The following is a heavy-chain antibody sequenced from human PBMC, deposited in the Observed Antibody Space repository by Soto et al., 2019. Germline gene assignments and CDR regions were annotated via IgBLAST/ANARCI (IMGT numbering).Heavy chain of an antibody. D-gene: IGHD5-12*01. CDR2: VNGYTP. J-gene: IGHJ4*02. V-gene: IGHV3-23*01. CDR3: AKVCPTIGTGCCEYFDH. Sequence: EVQLLESGGGLVQPGGSLRLSCAASGFTFSIYSLSWVRQAPGKGLEWVSAVNGYTPHYADSVKGRFTISRDNDRSTLYLQMRSLQVDNTAIYYCAKVCPTIGTGCCEYFDHWGQGTLVTVS. CDR1: GFTFSIYS.